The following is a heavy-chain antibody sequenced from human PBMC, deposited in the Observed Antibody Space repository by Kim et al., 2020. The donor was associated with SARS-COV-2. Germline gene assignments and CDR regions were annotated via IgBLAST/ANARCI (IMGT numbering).Heavy chain of an antibody. Sequence: SETLSLTCVVSGGSVSDPTYYWGWIRQPPGKGLEWIGSIYYAGDTFYNPSLKSRVTISVDMSKNQFSLKLSSVTAADTAIYYCARVKGRYCGGDCYFAFEIWGQGTMATVSS. V-gene: IGHV4-39*07. D-gene: IGHD2-21*02. CDR1: GGSVSDPTYY. CDR2: IYYAGDT. CDR3: ARVKGRYCGGDCYFAFEI. J-gene: IGHJ3*02.